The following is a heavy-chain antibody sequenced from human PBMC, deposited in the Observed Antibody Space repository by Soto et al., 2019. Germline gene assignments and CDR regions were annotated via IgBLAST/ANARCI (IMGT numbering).Heavy chain of an antibody. CDR1: GGSISSGGYY. V-gene: IGHV4-31*03. Sequence: QVQLQESGPGLVKPSQTLSLTCTVSGGSISSGGYYWSWIRQHPGKGLEWIGYIYYSGSTYYNPSLSSRVTXPXXXSXXQFSLKLSSVTAADTAVYYCARTGERWILGYYFDYWGQGTLVTVSS. CDR2: IYYSGST. D-gene: IGHD2-2*03. CDR3: ARTGERWILGYYFDY. J-gene: IGHJ4*02.